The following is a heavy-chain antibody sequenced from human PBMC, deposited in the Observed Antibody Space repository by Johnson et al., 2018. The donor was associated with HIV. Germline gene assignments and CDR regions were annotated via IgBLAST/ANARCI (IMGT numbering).Heavy chain of an antibody. J-gene: IGHJ3*02. CDR1: GFTFSSYG. V-gene: IGHV3-30*18. Sequence: QVQLVESGGGVVQPGRSLRLSCAASGFTFSSYGMHWVRQAPGKGLEWVAVISYDGNNKYFADSVKGRFTISRDNSKKTLYLQMNSLRAEDTAVYYCAKTERRWLQLDAFDILGQGTMVTVSS. CDR3: AKTERRWLQLDAFDI. CDR2: ISYDGNNK. D-gene: IGHD5-24*01.